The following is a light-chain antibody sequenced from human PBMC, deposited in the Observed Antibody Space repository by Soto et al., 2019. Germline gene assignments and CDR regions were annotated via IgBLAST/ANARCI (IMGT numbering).Light chain of an antibody. CDR1: QGISSY. V-gene: IGKV1-8*01. Sequence: AIRMTQSPSSLSASTGDRVTITCRASQGISSYLAWYQQKPGKAPKLLIYAASTLQSGVPSRFSGSGSGTDFTLTISCLQSEDFATYYCRQYYSYGWTFGQGTKVDIK. J-gene: IGKJ1*01. CDR3: RQYYSYGWT. CDR2: AAS.